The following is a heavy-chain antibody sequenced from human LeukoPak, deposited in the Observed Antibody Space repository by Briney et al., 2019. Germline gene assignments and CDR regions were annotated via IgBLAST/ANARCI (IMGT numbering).Heavy chain of an antibody. CDR1: GGSVSSGSYY. J-gene: IGHJ4*02. CDR2: IYYSGST. V-gene: IGHV4-39*07. CDR3: ARGRGSSWYYFDY. D-gene: IGHD6-13*01. Sequence: SETLSLTCTVSGGSVSSGSYYWGWIRQPPGKGLEWIGNIYYSGSTYYNPSLKSRVTISVETSKNQFSLKLSSVTAADTAVYYCARGRGSSWYYFDYWGQGTLVTVSS.